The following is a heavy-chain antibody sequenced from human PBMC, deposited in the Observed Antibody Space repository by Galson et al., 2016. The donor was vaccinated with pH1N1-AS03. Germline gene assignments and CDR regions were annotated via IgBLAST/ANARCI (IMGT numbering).Heavy chain of an antibody. D-gene: IGHD4-23*01. CDR3: VRRSPWATVGTYYFDY. V-gene: IGHV3-23*01. CDR1: GFTFSTFA. Sequence: SLRLACAASGFTFSTFAMSWVRQAPGMGLEWVSYISASGGDTYYADSVKGRFTISRDNSRNTVALKLNSLRDADSAVYFCVRRSPWATVGTYYFDYWGQGTLVTVSS. CDR2: ISASGGDT. J-gene: IGHJ4*02.